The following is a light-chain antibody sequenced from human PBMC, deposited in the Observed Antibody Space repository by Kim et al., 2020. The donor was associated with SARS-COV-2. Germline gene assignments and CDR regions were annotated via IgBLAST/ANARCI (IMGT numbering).Light chain of an antibody. V-gene: IGKV4-1*01. CDR2: WAS. Sequence: DVVMTQSPDSLAVSLGERATINCKSSQTVLHRSNNKNYLAWYKQNPGQPPKLLIYWASTRQSGVPDRFSGSGSGTDFTLTISSLQAEDVAVYYCQQYYSSPLSFGGGTKLEIK. CDR1: QTVLHRSNNKNY. CDR3: QQYYSSPLS. J-gene: IGKJ4*01.